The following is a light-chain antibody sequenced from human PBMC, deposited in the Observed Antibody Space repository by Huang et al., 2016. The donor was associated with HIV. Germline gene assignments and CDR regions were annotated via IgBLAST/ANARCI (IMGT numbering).Light chain of an antibody. V-gene: IGKV1-39*01. Sequence: DIQMTQSPSSLSASVGDRVTISCRASQSISTYLNWYQQKPGKAPKLLIYASSSLQSGVPSRFSGSGSGTDFTLTISSLQPEDFATYYCQQGCITPTFGPGTKVDIK. CDR3: QQGCITPT. CDR2: ASS. J-gene: IGKJ3*01. CDR1: QSISTY.